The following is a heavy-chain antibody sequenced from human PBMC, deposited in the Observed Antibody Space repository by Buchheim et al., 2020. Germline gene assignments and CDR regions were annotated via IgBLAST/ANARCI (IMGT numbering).Heavy chain of an antibody. Sequence: QVQLVESGGGVVQPGRSLRLSCAASGFTFSSYAMHWVRQAPGKGLEWVAVISYDGSNKYYADSVKGRFTISRDNSKNTLYLQMNSLRAEDTAVYYCARARASGLGYCSSTSCYTTIPDYWGQGTL. CDR1: GFTFSSYA. J-gene: IGHJ4*02. V-gene: IGHV3-30-3*01. CDR3: ARARASGLGYCSSTSCYTTIPDY. CDR2: ISYDGSNK. D-gene: IGHD2-2*02.